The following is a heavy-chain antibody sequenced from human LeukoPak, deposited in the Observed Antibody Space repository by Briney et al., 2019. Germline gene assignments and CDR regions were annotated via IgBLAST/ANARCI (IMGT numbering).Heavy chain of an antibody. CDR1: GFTFDNYR. CDR3: TKRVKYGGTWDHFAD. CDR2: VNADGGNT. J-gene: IGHJ4*02. V-gene: IGHV3-23*01. Sequence: GGSLRLSCAASGFTFDNYRMSWVRQAPGKGLEWVSTVNADGGNTYYADSVKGRFTISRKNSKSTLILQMNSLRVEDTALYYCTKRVKYGGTWDHFADWGQGTLVTVSS. D-gene: IGHD1-26*01.